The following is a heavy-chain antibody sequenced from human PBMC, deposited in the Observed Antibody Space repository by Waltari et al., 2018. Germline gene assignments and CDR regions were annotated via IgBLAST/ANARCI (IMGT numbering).Heavy chain of an antibody. Sequence: QVQLQHWGAGLLKPSETLSLTCAVYGGSFSGYYWSWIRQPPGTGLEWMGEINHSGSTNYNPSLKSRVTISVDTSKNQFSLKLSSVTAADTAVYYCARGREVVVVPAANHWYFDLWGRGTLVTVSS. CDR3: ARGREVVVVPAANHWYFDL. V-gene: IGHV4-34*01. CDR1: GGSFSGYY. CDR2: INHSGST. D-gene: IGHD2-2*01. J-gene: IGHJ2*01.